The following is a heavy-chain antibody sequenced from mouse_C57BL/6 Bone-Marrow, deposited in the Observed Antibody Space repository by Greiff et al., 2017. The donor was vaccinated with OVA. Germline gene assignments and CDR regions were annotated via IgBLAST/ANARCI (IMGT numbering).Heavy chain of an antibody. CDR1: GFTFSSYG. Sequence: DVMLVESGGDLVKPGGSLKLSCAASGFTFSSYGMSWVRQTPDKRLAWVATISSGGSYTYYPDSVKGRFTISRDNAKNTLYLQMSSLKSEDTAMYYCARRYYDYDPYAMDYWGQGTSVTVSS. D-gene: IGHD2-4*01. CDR2: ISSGGSYT. V-gene: IGHV5-6*02. CDR3: ARRYYDYDPYAMDY. J-gene: IGHJ4*01.